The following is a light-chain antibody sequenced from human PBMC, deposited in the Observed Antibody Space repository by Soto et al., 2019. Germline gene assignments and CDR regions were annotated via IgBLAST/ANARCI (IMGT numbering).Light chain of an antibody. J-gene: IGLJ1*01. CDR2: DVS. V-gene: IGLV2-11*01. Sequence: QSALTQPRSVSGSPGQSVTISCTGTSSDVGGYNYVSWYQHHPGKAPKLMIYDVSERPSGVPDRFSGSKSGNTASLTISGLQAEDEADYYCCSYGGSYALYVFGPGTKLTVL. CDR1: SSDVGGYNY. CDR3: CSYGGSYALYV.